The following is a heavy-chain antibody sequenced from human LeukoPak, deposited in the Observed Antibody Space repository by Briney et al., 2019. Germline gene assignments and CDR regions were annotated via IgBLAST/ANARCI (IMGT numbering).Heavy chain of an antibody. Sequence: PGGSLRLSCAASGFTFSDYYMTWIRQAPGKGLEWLSYISSRSGTSIYYADSVKGRFTISRDNSKNTLYLQMNSLRAEDTAVYYCARSWLTGDREAQYWGQGTLVTVSS. CDR1: GFTFSDYY. D-gene: IGHD7-27*01. CDR2: ISSRSGTSI. CDR3: ARSWLTGDREAQY. J-gene: IGHJ4*02. V-gene: IGHV3-11*01.